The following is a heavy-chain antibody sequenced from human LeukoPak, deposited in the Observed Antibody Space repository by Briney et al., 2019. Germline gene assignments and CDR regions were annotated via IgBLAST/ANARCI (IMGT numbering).Heavy chain of an antibody. V-gene: IGHV4-59*01. CDR2: IYYSGST. CDR3: AREYDP. J-gene: IGHJ5*02. CDR1: GVSISSYY. Sequence: SETLSLTCTVSGVSISSYYWSWIRQPPGKGLEWIGYIYYSGSTNYNPSLKSRVTISVDTSKNQFSLKLSSVTAADTAVYYCAREYDPWGQGTLVTVSS.